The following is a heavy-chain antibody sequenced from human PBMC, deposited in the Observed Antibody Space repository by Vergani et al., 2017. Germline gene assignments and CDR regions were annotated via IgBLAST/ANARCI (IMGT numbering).Heavy chain of an antibody. D-gene: IGHD6-19*01. CDR1: GFTFSSYW. V-gene: IGHV3-7*03. CDR2: IKQDGSEK. Sequence: VQLVESGGGVVQPGRSLRLSCAASGFTFSSYWMSWVRQAPGKGLEWVANIKQDGSEKYYVDSVKGRFTISRDNAKNSLYLQMNSLRAEDTAVYYCARCGSGWSRKTFDYWGQGTLVTVSS. CDR3: ARCGSGWSRKTFDY. J-gene: IGHJ4*02.